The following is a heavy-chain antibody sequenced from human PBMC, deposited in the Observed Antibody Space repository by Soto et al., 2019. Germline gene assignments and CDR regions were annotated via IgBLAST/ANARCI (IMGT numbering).Heavy chain of an antibody. D-gene: IGHD3-3*01. CDR1: GYTFTSYY. J-gene: IGHJ3*02. Sequence: GASVKVSCKASGYTFTSYYMHWVRQAPGQGLEWMGIINPSGGSTSYAQKFQGRVTMTRDTSTSTVYMELSSLRSEDTAVYYCARVVGFGVRRFLEWLSHNIDAFDIWGQGTMVTVSS. CDR3: ARVVGFGVRRFLEWLSHNIDAFDI. V-gene: IGHV1-46*03. CDR2: INPSGGST.